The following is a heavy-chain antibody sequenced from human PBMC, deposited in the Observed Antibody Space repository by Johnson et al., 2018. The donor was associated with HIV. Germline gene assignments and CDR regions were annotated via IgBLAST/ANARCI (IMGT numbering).Heavy chain of an antibody. CDR2: ISGSGGST. CDR1: GFTFSSYA. Sequence: MLLVESGGGLVQPGGSLRLSCAASGFTFSSYAMSWVRQAPGKGLEWVSAISGSGGSTYYADSVKGRFTISRDNYKNTLYLQMNSLRAEDTAVYYCANGGGGAFDIWGQGTMVTVSS. CDR3: ANGGGGAFDI. J-gene: IGHJ3*02. V-gene: IGHV3-23*04. D-gene: IGHD3-16*01.